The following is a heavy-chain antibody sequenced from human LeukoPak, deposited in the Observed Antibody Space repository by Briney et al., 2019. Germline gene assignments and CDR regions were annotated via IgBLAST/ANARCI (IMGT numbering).Heavy chain of an antibody. V-gene: IGHV3-30*04. CDR1: GFTFSTYA. D-gene: IGHD6-19*01. CDR3: TREGPGIAVYYFHY. CDR2: ISNDGNNR. J-gene: IGHJ4*02. Sequence: PGGSLRLSCAASGFTFSTYAMHWVRQAPGTGLEWVAVISNDGNNRHYADSVKGRFTISRDNSKNTLYLQMDSLRAEDTAVYYCTREGPGIAVYYFHYWGQGALVTVSS.